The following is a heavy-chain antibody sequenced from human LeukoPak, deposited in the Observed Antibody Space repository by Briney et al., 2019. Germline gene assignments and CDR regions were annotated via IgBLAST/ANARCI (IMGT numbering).Heavy chain of an antibody. CDR1: GFPFSSSP. CDR3: VRVVRYFDSGGYYYDS. Sequence: GGSLRLSCSASGFPFSSSPIHWVRQAPGKGLENVSAISNDGGSTYYADSVKGRFTISRDNSQNTLWLQMSSLRAEDTAVYYCVRVVRYFDSGGYYYDSWGQGALVTVSS. V-gene: IGHV3-64D*09. CDR2: ISNDGGST. J-gene: IGHJ4*02. D-gene: IGHD3-22*01.